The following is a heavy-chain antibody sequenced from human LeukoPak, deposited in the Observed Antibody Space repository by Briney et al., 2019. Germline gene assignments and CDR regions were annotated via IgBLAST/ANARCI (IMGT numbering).Heavy chain of an antibody. CDR1: GFTLRNYW. J-gene: IGHJ4*02. CDR2: INLDGGQK. Sequence: GGSLRLSCVVSGFTLRNYWMSWVRQAPGKGLEWVANINLDGGQKYYVDSVKGRFTISRDNAKNSLYLEMDSLRAEDMAVYYCAREIIGTTVLFDYWGQGTLVTVSS. D-gene: IGHD4-11*01. V-gene: IGHV3-7*01. CDR3: AREIIGTTVLFDY.